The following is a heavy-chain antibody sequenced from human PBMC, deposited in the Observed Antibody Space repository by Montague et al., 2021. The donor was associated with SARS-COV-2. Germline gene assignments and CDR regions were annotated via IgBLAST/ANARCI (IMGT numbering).Heavy chain of an antibody. J-gene: IGHJ5*02. D-gene: IGHD3-10*01. V-gene: IGHV4-39*02. CDR1: AGSISTTSYY. CDR2: ISYSGST. CDR3: ARLWDFYGSGSYENSWFDP. Sequence: SETLSLTCTVSAGSISTTSYYWAWIRQPPGKGLEWIGSISYSGSTYFNPSLESRLTMSVDTSKNHFSLKLSSVTAADTAVYYCARLWDFYGSGSYENSWFDPWGQGTRVTVSS.